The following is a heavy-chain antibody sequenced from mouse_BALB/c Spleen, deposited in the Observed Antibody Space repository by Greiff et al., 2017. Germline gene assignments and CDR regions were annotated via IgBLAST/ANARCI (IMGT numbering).Heavy chain of an antibody. CDR3: VRQWGYSSYAMDY. Sequence: EVKLVESGGGLVQPKGSLKLSCAASGFTFNTYAMNWVRQAPGKGLEWFARIRSKSNNYATYYADSVKDRFTISRDDSQSMLYLQMNNLKTEDTAMYYCVRQWGYSSYAMDYWGQGTSVTVSS. CDR2: IRSKSNNYAT. V-gene: IGHV10-1*02. CDR1: GFTFNTYA. J-gene: IGHJ4*01. D-gene: IGHD2-3*01.